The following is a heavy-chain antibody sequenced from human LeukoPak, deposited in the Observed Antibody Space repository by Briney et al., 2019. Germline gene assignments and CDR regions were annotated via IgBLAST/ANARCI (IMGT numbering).Heavy chain of an antibody. CDR3: ARDRSGSYFDY. Sequence: GASVKVSSTASGYTFTTYYMHWVRQAPGQGLEWMGIINPSGGSTSYAQKFQGRVTMTRDTSTSTVYMELSSVRSEDTAVYYCARDRSGSYFDYWGQGTLVTVSS. V-gene: IGHV1-46*01. CDR1: GYTFTTYY. D-gene: IGHD1-26*01. CDR2: INPSGGST. J-gene: IGHJ4*02.